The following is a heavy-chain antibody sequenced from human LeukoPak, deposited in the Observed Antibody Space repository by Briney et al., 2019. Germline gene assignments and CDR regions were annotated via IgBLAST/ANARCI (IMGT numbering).Heavy chain of an antibody. D-gene: IGHD5-12*01. V-gene: IGHV4-4*07. CDR2: IYTSGST. CDR1: GVSISIYY. J-gene: IGHJ4*02. Sequence: SETLSLTCTASGVSISIYYWSWIRQPAGKGLEWIGRIYTSGSTNYNPSLKSRVTMSVDTSKNQFSLKLSSVTAADTAVYYCARDGYSGNDGLWGQGSLVTVSS. CDR3: ARDGYSGNDGL.